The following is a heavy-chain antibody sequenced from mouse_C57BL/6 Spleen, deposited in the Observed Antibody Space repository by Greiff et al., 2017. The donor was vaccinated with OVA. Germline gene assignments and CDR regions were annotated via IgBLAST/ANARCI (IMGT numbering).Heavy chain of an antibody. J-gene: IGHJ2*01. CDR3: ARGGYYYGDFDY. Sequence: ESGPGLVKPSQSLSLTCSVTGYSITSGYYWNWIRQFPGNKLEWMGYISYDGSNNYNPSLKNRISITRDTSKNQFFLKLNSVTTEDTATYYCARGGYYYGDFDYWGQGTTLTVSS. V-gene: IGHV3-6*01. D-gene: IGHD1-1*01. CDR1: GYSITSGYY. CDR2: ISYDGSN.